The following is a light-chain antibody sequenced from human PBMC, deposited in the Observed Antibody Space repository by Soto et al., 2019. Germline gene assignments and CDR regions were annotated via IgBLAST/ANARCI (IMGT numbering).Light chain of an antibody. V-gene: IGKV3D-20*02. CDR2: GAS. CDR3: QQRSNWPIT. J-gene: IGKJ5*01. Sequence: ESVLTQSPGTLSLAPWEIATLSCGASQSVSNNYLAWYQQKPGQAPRLLIYGASNRATGIPDRFSGSGSGTDFTLTISRLEPEDFTVYYCQQRSNWPITFGQGTRLEIK. CDR1: QSVSNNY.